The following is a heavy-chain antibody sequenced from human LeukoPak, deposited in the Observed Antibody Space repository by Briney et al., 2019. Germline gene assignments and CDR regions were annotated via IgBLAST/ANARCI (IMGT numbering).Heavy chain of an antibody. Sequence: GGSLRLSCAASGFTFSSYWMTWVRQAPGKGLEWVANIKQDGSEKYYVDSVKGRFTISRDNAKTSLYLQMNSLRAEDTAVYYCARDLSGVTGYTYGRGIDYWGQGTLVTVSS. D-gene: IGHD5-18*01. V-gene: IGHV3-7*01. CDR3: ARDLSGVTGYTYGRGIDY. J-gene: IGHJ4*02. CDR2: IKQDGSEK. CDR1: GFTFSSYW.